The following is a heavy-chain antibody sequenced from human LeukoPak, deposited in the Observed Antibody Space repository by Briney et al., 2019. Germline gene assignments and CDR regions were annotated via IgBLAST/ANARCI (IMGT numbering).Heavy chain of an antibody. Sequence: SETLSLTCAVYGGSFSGYYWSWIRQPPGKGLEWIGGINHSGSTNYIPSLKSRVTISVDTSKNQFSLKLSSVTAADTAVYYCARGPRRSMVYAMSRWFDPWGQGTLVTVSS. V-gene: IGHV4-34*01. D-gene: IGHD2-8*01. CDR1: GGSFSGYY. CDR3: ARGPRRSMVYAMSRWFDP. CDR2: INHSGST. J-gene: IGHJ5*02.